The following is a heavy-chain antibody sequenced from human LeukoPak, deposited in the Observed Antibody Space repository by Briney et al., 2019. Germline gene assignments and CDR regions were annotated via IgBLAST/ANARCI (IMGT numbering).Heavy chain of an antibody. J-gene: IGHJ3*02. CDR3: ARLLYDYGDYDAFDI. CDR1: GFAFSSYS. D-gene: IGHD4-17*01. CDR2: ISSSSSYI. V-gene: IGHV3-21*01. Sequence: GESLRLSCAVSGFAFSSYSMNWVRQAPGKGLEWVSSISSSSSYIYYADSVKGRFTISRDNAKNSLYLQMNSLRAEDTAVYYCARLLYDYGDYDAFDIWGQGTMVTVSS.